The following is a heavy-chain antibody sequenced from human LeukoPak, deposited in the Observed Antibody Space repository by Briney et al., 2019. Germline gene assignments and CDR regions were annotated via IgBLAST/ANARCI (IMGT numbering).Heavy chain of an antibody. Sequence: ASVNVSCKASGYTFTSYGISWVRQAPGQGLEWMGWISAYNGNTNYAQKLQGRVTMTTDTSTSTAYMELRSLRSEDTAVYYCARDSYDSSGYYFDYWGQGTLVTVSS. D-gene: IGHD3-22*01. V-gene: IGHV1-18*01. CDR3: ARDSYDSSGYYFDY. CDR2: ISAYNGNT. CDR1: GYTFTSYG. J-gene: IGHJ4*02.